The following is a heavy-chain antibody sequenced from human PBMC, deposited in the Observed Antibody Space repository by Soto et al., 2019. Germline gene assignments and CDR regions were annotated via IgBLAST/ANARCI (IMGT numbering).Heavy chain of an antibody. D-gene: IGHD2-2*01. CDR3: AKARPLGYCSSTSCWYYFDY. CDR2: ISGSGGST. J-gene: IGHJ4*02. Sequence: EVQLLESGGGLVQPGGSLRLSCAASGFTFSSYAMSWVRQAPGKGLEWVSAISGSGGSTYYADSVKGRFTISRDNSKNTLYLQMNSLRAKDTAVYYCAKARPLGYCSSTSCWYYFDYWGQGTLVTVSS. V-gene: IGHV3-23*01. CDR1: GFTFSSYA.